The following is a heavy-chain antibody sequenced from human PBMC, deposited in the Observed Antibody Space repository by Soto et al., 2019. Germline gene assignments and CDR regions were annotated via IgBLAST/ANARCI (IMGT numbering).Heavy chain of an antibody. CDR3: ARQRVATPYYYYGMDV. Sequence: SETLSLTCTVSGGSISSSSYYWGWIRQPPGKGLEWIGSIYYSGSTYYNPSLKSRVTISVDTSKNQFSLKLSSVTAADTAVYYRARQRVATPYYYYGMDVWGQGTTVTVSS. J-gene: IGHJ6*02. CDR1: GGSISSSSYY. CDR2: IYYSGST. V-gene: IGHV4-39*01. D-gene: IGHD5-12*01.